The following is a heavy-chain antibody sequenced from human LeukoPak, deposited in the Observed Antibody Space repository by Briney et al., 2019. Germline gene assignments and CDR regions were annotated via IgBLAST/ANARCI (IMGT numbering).Heavy chain of an antibody. CDR1: GFTVSNY. J-gene: IGHJ4*02. Sequence: GGSLRLSCAASGFTVSNYMSWVRQAPGKGLEYVSAISSNGGSTYYANSVKGRFTISRDNSKNTLYLQMGSLRAEDMAVYYCARSRVRWLPNYFDYWGQGTLVTVSS. D-gene: IGHD5-12*01. CDR3: ARSRVRWLPNYFDY. V-gene: IGHV3-64*01. CDR2: ISSNGGST.